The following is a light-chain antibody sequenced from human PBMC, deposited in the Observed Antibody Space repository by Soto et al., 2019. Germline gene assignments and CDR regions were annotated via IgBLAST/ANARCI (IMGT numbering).Light chain of an antibody. J-gene: IGKJ3*01. Sequence: DVQMTQSLSSLSASVGDRGTITCRASQGISTYFAWYQQKPGKVPKLLIYAASTLQSGVPPRFSGSGHGTDFTLTIRSLQLEDVATYYCKQYNSAPFTFGPGTKVHI. CDR3: KQYNSAPFT. CDR1: QGISTY. CDR2: AAS. V-gene: IGKV1-27*01.